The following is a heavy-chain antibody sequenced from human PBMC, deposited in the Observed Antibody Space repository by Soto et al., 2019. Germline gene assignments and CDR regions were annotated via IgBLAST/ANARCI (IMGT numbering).Heavy chain of an antibody. D-gene: IGHD3-22*01. Sequence: QVHLQESGPGLVKPSQTLSLSCTVSGDSISSHHYYWTWIRQPPGKGLEWVGYIYYTGNNFYNPALKSRVAMSVDPTTNQFPLRLSSVPDADTAVYFCAREPKQNYDSSPWNGGLDSWGPGTLFTVPS. J-gene: IGHJ4*02. CDR2: IYYTGNN. CDR3: AREPKQNYDSSPWNGGLDS. CDR1: GDSISSHHYY. V-gene: IGHV4-30-4*01.